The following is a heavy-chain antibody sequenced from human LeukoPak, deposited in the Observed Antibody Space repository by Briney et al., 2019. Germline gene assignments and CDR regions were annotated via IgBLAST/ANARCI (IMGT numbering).Heavy chain of an antibody. V-gene: IGHV3-30*04. Sequence: GGSLRLSCAASGFTFSSYAMHWVRQAPGKGLEWVAVISYDGSNKYYADSVKGRFTISRDNSKNTLYLQMNSLRGEDTAVYCCARGRGRSNPSPNFDYWGQGTLVTVSS. CDR2: ISYDGSNK. CDR3: ARGRGRSNPSPNFDY. J-gene: IGHJ4*02. CDR1: GFTFSSYA. D-gene: IGHD2/OR15-2a*01.